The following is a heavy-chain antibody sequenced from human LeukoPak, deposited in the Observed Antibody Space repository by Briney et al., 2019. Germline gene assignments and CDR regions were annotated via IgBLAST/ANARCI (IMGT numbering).Heavy chain of an antibody. CDR1: GFTVSINY. V-gene: IGHV3-53*01. D-gene: IGHD6-19*01. J-gene: IGHJ4*02. CDR3: AKGHSSGWYADHLDY. CDR2: IYPGDST. Sequence: QPGGSLRLSCAASGFTVSINYMSWVRQAPGKGLEWVSVIYPGDSTYYADSVKGRFTISRDNSKNTLYLQMNSLRAEDTAVYYCAKGHSSGWYADHLDYWGQGTLVTVSS.